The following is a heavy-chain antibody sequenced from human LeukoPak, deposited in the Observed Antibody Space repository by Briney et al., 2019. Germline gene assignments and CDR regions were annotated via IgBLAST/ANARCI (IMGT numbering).Heavy chain of an antibody. CDR3: AILSIVVVPAAMGDY. D-gene: IGHD2-2*01. CDR1: GFTFSSYG. V-gene: IGHV3-30*03. Sequence: GGSLRLSCAASGFTFSSYGMHWVRQAPGKGLEGVAVISYDGSNKYYADSVKGRFTISRDNSKNTLYLQMNSPRAEDTAVYYCAILSIVVVPAAMGDYWGQGTLVTVSS. CDR2: ISYDGSNK. J-gene: IGHJ4*02.